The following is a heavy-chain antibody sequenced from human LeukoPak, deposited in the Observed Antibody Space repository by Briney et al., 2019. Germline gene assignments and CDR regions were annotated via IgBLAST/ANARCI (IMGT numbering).Heavy chain of an antibody. D-gene: IGHD2-15*01. Sequence: GGSLRLACAASGFPFRIYTMHWVRQAPGKGLEWVAVVGHDGTETYYADSVRGRFTISRDNSKGTLYLQMNSLRAEDTALYYCARTNVAFDQWGQGTLVTVSS. CDR2: VGHDGTET. J-gene: IGHJ4*02. CDR3: ARTNVAFDQ. V-gene: IGHV3-30-3*01. CDR1: GFPFRIYT.